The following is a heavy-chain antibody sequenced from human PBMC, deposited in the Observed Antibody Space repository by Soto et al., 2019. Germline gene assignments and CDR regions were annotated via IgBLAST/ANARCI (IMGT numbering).Heavy chain of an antibody. D-gene: IGHD2-15*01. CDR3: ASYCSGGGCYEFDGFDF. CDR2: IYCSGTT. Sequence: QVQLQESGPGLVKPSQTLSLTCTVSGGSISNGDYYWSWIRQPPGKGLEGIGYIYCSGTTYYNPSLKSRVTISVDTSNHQFSLKLSSVTAADTAVYYCASYCSGGGCYEFDGFDFWGQGSMVTVSS. J-gene: IGHJ3*01. CDR1: GGSISNGDYY. V-gene: IGHV4-30-4*01.